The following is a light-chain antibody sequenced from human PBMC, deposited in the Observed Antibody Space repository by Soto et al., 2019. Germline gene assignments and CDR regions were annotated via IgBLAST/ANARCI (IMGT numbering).Light chain of an antibody. Sequence: SYELTQPPSVSVAPGQTARITCGGNNIGSKSVHWYQQKQGQAPVLVVYDDSDRPSAIPERFSGSNSGNTATLTISRVEAGDEADYYCQVWDSSSDHFVVFGGGTKLTVL. CDR2: DDS. J-gene: IGLJ2*01. V-gene: IGLV3-21*02. CDR3: QVWDSSSDHFVV. CDR1: NIGSKS.